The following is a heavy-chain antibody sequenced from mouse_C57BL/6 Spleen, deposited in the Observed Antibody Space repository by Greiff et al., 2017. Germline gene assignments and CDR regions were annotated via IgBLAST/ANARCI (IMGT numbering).Heavy chain of an antibody. CDR3: ATRDGSSYGGSYYFDY. V-gene: IGHV1-55*01. CDR2: IYPGSGST. CDR1: GYTFTSYW. Sequence: QVQLQQPGAELVKPGASVKMSCKASGYTFTSYWITWVKQRPGQGLEWIGDIYPGSGSTNYNEKFKSKATLTVDTSSSTAYMQHSSLTSEDSAVYYCATRDGSSYGGSYYFDYWGQGTTRTVSS. D-gene: IGHD1-1*01. J-gene: IGHJ2*01.